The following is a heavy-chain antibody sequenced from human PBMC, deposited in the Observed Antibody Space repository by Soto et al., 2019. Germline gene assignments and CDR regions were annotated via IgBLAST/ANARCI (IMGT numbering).Heavy chain of an antibody. CDR1: GFTFDDYT. D-gene: IGHD3-22*01. CDR3: AKDGPDDSSGYYTPGAFDI. J-gene: IGHJ3*02. V-gene: IGHV3-43*01. CDR2: ISWDGGST. Sequence: GGSLRLSCAASGFTFDDYTMHWVRQAPGKGLEWVSLISWDGGSTYYAGSVKGRFTISRDNIKNSLYLQMNSLRTEDTALYYCAKDGPDDSSGYYTPGAFDIWGQGTMVTVSS.